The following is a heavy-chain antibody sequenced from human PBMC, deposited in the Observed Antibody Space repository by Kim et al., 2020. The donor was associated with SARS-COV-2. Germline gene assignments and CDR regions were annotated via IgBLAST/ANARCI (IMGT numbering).Heavy chain of an antibody. D-gene: IGHD3-16*01. CDR2: IGAAGDT. CDR3: ARVLRGPWRIDL. V-gene: IGHV3-13*01. J-gene: IGHJ2*01. Sequence: GGSLRLSCAASGLTFSSHDAHWVRQSTGSGLEWVSRIGAAGDTDYAGSVKGRFTISLDSDKKSLYLQMNNLGAGDTAVYYCARVLRGPWRIDLWGRGTLV. CDR1: GLTFSSHD.